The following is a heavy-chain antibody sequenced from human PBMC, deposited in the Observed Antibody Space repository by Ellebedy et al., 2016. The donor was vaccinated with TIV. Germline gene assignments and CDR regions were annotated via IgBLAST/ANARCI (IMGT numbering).Heavy chain of an antibody. D-gene: IGHD3-16*01. CDR1: GGTFSSYA. V-gene: IGHV1-69*13. J-gene: IGHJ5*02. Sequence: SVKVSXXASGGTFSSYAISWVRQAPGQGLEWMGGIIPIFGTANYAQKFQGRVTITADESTSTAYMELSSLRSEDTAVYYCATPYYNWFDPWGQGTLVTVSS. CDR3: ATPYYNWFDP. CDR2: IIPIFGTA.